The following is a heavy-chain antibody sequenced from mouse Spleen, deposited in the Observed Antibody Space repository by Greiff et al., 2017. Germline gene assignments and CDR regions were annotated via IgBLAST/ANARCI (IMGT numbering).Heavy chain of an antibody. D-gene: IGHD1-1*01. Sequence: VMLVESGPGLVAPSQSLSITCTVSGFSLTSYDISWIRQPPGEGLEWLGVIWTGGGTNYNSALKSRLSISKDNSKSQVFLKMNSLQTDDTARYYCARNAGDYYDGSFFDYWGQGTTLTVSS. CDR1: GFSLTSYD. CDR2: IWTGGGT. J-gene: IGHJ2*01. CDR3: ARNAGDYYDGSFFDY. V-gene: IGHV2-9-1*01.